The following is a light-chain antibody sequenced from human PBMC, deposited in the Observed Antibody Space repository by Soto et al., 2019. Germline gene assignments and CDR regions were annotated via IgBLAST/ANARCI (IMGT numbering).Light chain of an antibody. V-gene: IGLV2-11*01. Sequence: QSVLTQPRSVSGSPGQSVTISCTGTSSDVDGYNYVSWYQQYSGKAPKVMIYDVSKRPSGVPDRFSGSKSGNTASLTISGLQAEDEADYYCCSYAASNTFVFGTGTKVTVL. CDR2: DVS. CDR1: SSDVDGYNY. CDR3: CSYAASNTFV. J-gene: IGLJ1*01.